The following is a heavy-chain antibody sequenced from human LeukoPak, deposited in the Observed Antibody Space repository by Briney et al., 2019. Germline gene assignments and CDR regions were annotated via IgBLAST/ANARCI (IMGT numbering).Heavy chain of an antibody. Sequence: SVKVSCKASGGTFSSYAISWVRQAPGQGLEWMGGIIPIFGTANYAQKFQGRVTITRNTSISTAYMELSSLRSEDTAVYYCARGGYSSSWYGENYFDYWGQGTLVTVSS. CDR3: ARGGYSSSWYGENYFDY. V-gene: IGHV1-69*05. CDR1: GGTFSSYA. CDR2: IIPIFGTA. D-gene: IGHD6-13*01. J-gene: IGHJ4*02.